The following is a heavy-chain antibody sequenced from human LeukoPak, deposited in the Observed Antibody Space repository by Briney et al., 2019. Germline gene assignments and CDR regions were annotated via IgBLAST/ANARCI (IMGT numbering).Heavy chain of an antibody. V-gene: IGHV4-30-4*01. CDR3: ASPTGDAFDI. Sequence: SETLSLTCTVSGGSISSYYWSWIRQPPGKGLEWIGCIYYSGSTYYDPSLKSRVTISVDTSKNQFSLKLISVTAADTAVYYCASPTGDAFDIWGQGTMVTVSS. CDR1: GGSISSYY. D-gene: IGHD4-17*01. CDR2: IYYSGST. J-gene: IGHJ3*02.